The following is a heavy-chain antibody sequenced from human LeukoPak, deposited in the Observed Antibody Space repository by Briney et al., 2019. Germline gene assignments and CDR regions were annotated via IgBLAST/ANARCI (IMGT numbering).Heavy chain of an antibody. V-gene: IGHV3-23*01. CDR3: ATTKSARRYFDY. Sequence: GGSLRLSCTGPGFTFSSYPLSWVRQAPGKGLEWVSAISNSGSNTYYGDSVRGRFTISRDKSKNTLYLQMNTLRAEDTAVYYCATTKSARRYFDYWGQGTLVTVSS. CDR2: ISNSGSNT. J-gene: IGHJ4*02. CDR1: GFTFSSYP. D-gene: IGHD1-1*01.